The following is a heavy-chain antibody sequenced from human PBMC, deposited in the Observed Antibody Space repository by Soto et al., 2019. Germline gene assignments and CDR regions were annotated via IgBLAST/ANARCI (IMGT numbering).Heavy chain of an antibody. D-gene: IGHD2-2*01. CDR2: IIPVFGTA. V-gene: IGHV1-69*01. J-gene: IGHJ6*02. CDR1: RVAFNKFI. CDR3: AKVRYSSPMGYYYGMDV. Sequence: QAQLEKSGGEVKKPGSSVKVSCKASRVAFNKFIVTWVRQAPGLGLEWVGGIIPVFGTANYAQKFQGRVTITADESTSTSYMEVNNLRSEDTAVYYCAKVRYSSPMGYYYGMDVWGQGTTVTVSS.